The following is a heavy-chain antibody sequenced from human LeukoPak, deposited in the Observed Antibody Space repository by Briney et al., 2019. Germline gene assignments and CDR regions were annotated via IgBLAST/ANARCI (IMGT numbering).Heavy chain of an antibody. D-gene: IGHD3-3*01. CDR2: MNPNSGNT. CDR1: GYTFTSYD. CDR3: ARGSLGGGYDFWSGYSDPDY. J-gene: IGHJ4*02. Sequence: ASVKVSCKASGYTFTSYDINWVRQATGQGLEWMGWMNPNSGNTGYAQKSQGRVTITRNTSISTAYMELSSLRSEDTAVYYCARGSLGGGYDFWSGYSDPDYWGQGTLVTVTS. V-gene: IGHV1-8*03.